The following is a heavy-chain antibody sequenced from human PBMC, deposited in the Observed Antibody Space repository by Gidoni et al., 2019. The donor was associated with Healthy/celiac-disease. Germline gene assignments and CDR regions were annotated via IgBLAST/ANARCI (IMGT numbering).Heavy chain of an antibody. D-gene: IGHD3-3*01. CDR2: ISAYNGNT. CDR1: GYTFTSYG. Sequence: QVQLVQSGAEVKKPGASVKVSCKASGYTFTSYGISWVRQAPGQGLEWMGWISAYNGNTNYAQKLQGRVTMTTDTSTSTAYMELRSLRSDDTAVYYCARDRSPYYDFWSGYYSQWSDRKKSEGFDPWGQGTLVTVSS. J-gene: IGHJ5*02. V-gene: IGHV1-18*01. CDR3: ARDRSPYYDFWSGYYSQWSDRKKSEGFDP.